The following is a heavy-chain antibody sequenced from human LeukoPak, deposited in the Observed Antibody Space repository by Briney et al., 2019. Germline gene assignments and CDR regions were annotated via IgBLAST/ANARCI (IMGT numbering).Heavy chain of an antibody. CDR2: MSYSGSS. D-gene: IGHD4-23*01. CDR3: ARLGGSADH. CDR1: DGSISDYY. V-gene: IGHV4-59*01. Sequence: SETLSLTCTVSDGSISDYYWSWIRQPPGKGLEWIGYMSYSGSSTYNPSLKSRVTMSVDTPKNQFSLKLTSVTAADTAVYFCARLGGSADHWGQGTLVTVSS. J-gene: IGHJ4*02.